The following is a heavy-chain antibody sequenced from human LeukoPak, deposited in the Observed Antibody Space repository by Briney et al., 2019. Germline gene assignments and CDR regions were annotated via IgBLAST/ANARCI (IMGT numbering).Heavy chain of an antibody. J-gene: IGHJ6*02. V-gene: IGHV3-64D*09. CDR2: ISDSGGST. CDR3: VRGYSFGPYGMDV. CDR1: GFPFSSYA. Sequence: GGSLRLSCSASGFPFSSYAMHWVRQAPGKGQEYVSAISDSGGSTYYADSVKGRFTISRDNSKNTLYLQMSSLGAEDTAVYFCVRGYSFGPYGMDVWGQGTTVTVSS. D-gene: IGHD2-15*01.